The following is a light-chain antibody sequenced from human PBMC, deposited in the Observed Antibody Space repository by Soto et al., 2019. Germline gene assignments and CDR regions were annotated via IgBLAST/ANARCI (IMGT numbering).Light chain of an antibody. CDR1: SSDVGGYNF. Sequence: QSVLTQPPSASGSPGQSVTISCTGASSDVGGYNFVSWYQHHPGKAPRLMIYDVTQRPSGVPDRFSGSKSGNTGSLTASGLQFDDEAYDYCSSYAGSSIPVAFGGGTQLTVL. J-gene: IGLJ2*01. V-gene: IGLV2-8*01. CDR3: SSYAGSSIPVA. CDR2: DVT.